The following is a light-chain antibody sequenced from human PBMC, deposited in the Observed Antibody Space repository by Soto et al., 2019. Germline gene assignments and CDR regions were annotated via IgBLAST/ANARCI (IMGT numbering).Light chain of an antibody. CDR1: SSDVGNYNY. J-gene: IGLJ3*02. Sequence: QSALTQPRSVSGSPGQSVTISCTGTSSDVGNYNYVSWYQQYPGKAPKPMIYEVSKRPSGVPDRFSGSKSGNTASLTISGLQTEDEADYYCCSYAGSFTWLFGGGTKLTVL. V-gene: IGLV2-11*01. CDR2: EVS. CDR3: CSYAGSFTWL.